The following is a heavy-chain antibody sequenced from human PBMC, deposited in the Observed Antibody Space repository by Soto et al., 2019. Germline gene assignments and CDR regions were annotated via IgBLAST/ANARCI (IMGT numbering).Heavy chain of an antibody. CDR3: AKRVAFAVNYYYYMDV. CDR2: ISGSGGGT. J-gene: IGHJ6*03. V-gene: IGHV3-23*01. Sequence: EVQLLESGGGLVQPGGSLRLSCAASGFAFSSYAMSWVRQAPGKGLEWVSAISGSGGGTYYADSVKGRFTISSDNSKNTLYRQMNSQRAEDTAVYYCAKRVAFAVNYYYYMDVRGKGTTVTVSS. D-gene: IGHD3-3*02. CDR1: GFAFSSYA.